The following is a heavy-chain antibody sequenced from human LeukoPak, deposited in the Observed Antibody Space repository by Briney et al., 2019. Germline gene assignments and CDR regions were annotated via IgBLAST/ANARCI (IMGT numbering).Heavy chain of an antibody. CDR1: GFTFDDYA. CDR3: ASVGKANFDY. J-gene: IGHJ4*02. D-gene: IGHD1-26*01. Sequence: GGSLRLSCAASGFTFDDYAMHWVRQAPGKGLEWVSGISWNSGSIGYADSVKGRFTISRDNSKNTLYLQMNSLRAEDTAVYYCASVGKANFDYRGQGTLVTVSS. V-gene: IGHV3-9*01. CDR2: ISWNSGSI.